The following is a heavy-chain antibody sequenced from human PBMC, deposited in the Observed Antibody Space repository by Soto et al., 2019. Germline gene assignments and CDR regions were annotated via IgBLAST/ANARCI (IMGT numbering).Heavy chain of an antibody. CDR3: AKDSHHYRCCELDY. V-gene: IGHV3-30*18. D-gene: IGHD1-26*01. CDR1: GFTFSSYG. Sequence: QVQLVESGGGVVQPGRSLRLSCAASGFTFSSYGMHWVRQAPGKGLEWVAVISYDGSNKYYADSVKGRFTISRDNSKNTLYLQMNSLRAEDTAVYYCAKDSHHYRCCELDYGGQGTLVTVSS. CDR2: ISYDGSNK. J-gene: IGHJ4*02.